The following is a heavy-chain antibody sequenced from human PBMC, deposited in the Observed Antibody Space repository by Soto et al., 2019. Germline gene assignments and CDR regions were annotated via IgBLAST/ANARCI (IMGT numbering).Heavy chain of an antibody. D-gene: IGHD3-22*01. Sequence: QVQLVQSGAEVKKPGSSVKVSCKASGGTFSSYAISWVRQAPGQGLEWMGGIIPIFGTANYAQKFQVRVTITADESTRTASMELSSLRSEDTAVYYCARGYYYDSSGYYSNAYYFDYWGQGTLVTVSS. CDR2: IIPIFGTA. CDR3: ARGYYYDSSGYYSNAYYFDY. J-gene: IGHJ4*02. V-gene: IGHV1-69*01. CDR1: GGTFSSYA.